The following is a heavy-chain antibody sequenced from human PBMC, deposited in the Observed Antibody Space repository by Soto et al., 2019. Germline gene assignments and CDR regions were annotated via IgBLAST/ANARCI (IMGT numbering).Heavy chain of an antibody. V-gene: IGHV1-69*06. J-gene: IGHJ6*02. D-gene: IGHD2-2*01. CDR1: GGTFSSYA. Sequence: ASVKVSCKASGGTFSSYAISWVRQAPGQGLEWMGGIIPIFGTANYAQKFQGRVTFTADKSTSTAYMELSSLRSEDTAVYYCARAGIVVVPAASRSPTQALGVWGQGTTVTVSS. CDR3: ARAGIVVVPAASRSPTQALGV. CDR2: IIPIFGTA.